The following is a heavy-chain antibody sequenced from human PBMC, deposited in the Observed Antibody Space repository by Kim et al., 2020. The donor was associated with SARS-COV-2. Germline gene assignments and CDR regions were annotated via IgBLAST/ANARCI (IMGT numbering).Heavy chain of an antibody. Sequence: KGRFTISRDNSKNTLYLQMNSLRAEDTAVYYCAKLGAAIAAAGTFRGEEYWGQGTLVTVSS. V-gene: IGHV3-23*01. CDR3: AKLGAAIAAAGTFRGEEY. D-gene: IGHD6-13*01. J-gene: IGHJ4*02.